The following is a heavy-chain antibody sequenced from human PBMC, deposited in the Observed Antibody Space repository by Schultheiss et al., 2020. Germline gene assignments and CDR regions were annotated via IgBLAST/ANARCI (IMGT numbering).Heavy chain of an antibody. V-gene: IGHV1-69*02. Sequence: SVTVSCKASGYTFTSYYMHWVRQAPGQGLEWMGRIIPILGIANYAQKFQGRVTITADKSTSTAYMELSSLRSEDTAVYYCASLGGRDGYNYAFDIWGQGTMVNVS. CDR3: ASLGGRDGYNYAFDI. CDR1: GYTFTSYY. D-gene: IGHD5-24*01. J-gene: IGHJ3*02. CDR2: IIPILGIA.